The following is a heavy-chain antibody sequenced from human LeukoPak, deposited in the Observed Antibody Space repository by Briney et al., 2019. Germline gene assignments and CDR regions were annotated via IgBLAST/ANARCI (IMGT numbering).Heavy chain of an antibody. V-gene: IGHV3-21*01. CDR3: AREYWEWLMGGHDAFDI. CDR1: AFTFSTSS. J-gene: IGHJ3*02. D-gene: IGHD5-12*01. Sequence: GASLRLSCAAAAFTFSTSSMNCVRQAAGKGREWVSSITSSSSYIYYADSVKGRFTISRDNAKNSLYLQMNSRRAEDTAVYYCAREYWEWLMGGHDAFDIWGQGTMVTVSS. CDR2: ITSSSSYI.